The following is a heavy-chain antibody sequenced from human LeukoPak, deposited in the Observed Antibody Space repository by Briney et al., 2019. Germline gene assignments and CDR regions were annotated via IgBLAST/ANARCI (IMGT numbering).Heavy chain of an antibody. CDR1: GGSISSYH. V-gene: IGHV4-59*08. CDR3: ARHEFCYDGSAHLATAAYFDY. CDR2: IYYSGST. Sequence: SETLSLTCTVSGGSISSYHWSWIRQPPGKGLEWIGYIYYSGSTNYNPSLKSRVTISLDTAKNQFSLKVSSVTAADTAVYYCARHEFCYDGSAHLATAAYFDYWGQGTLVTVSS. J-gene: IGHJ4*02. D-gene: IGHD3-22*01.